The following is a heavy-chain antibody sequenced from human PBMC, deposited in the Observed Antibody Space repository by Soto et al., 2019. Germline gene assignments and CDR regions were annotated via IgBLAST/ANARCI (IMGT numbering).Heavy chain of an antibody. Sequence: QVQLVQSGAEVKKPGSSVKVSCKASGGTFSSYTISWVRQAPGQGLEWMGRIIPILGIANYAQKFQGRVTITADKSPSTAYMELSSLRSEDTAVYYCAISIQQWLVLTLLYWGQGTLVTVSS. V-gene: IGHV1-69*02. J-gene: IGHJ4*02. D-gene: IGHD6-19*01. CDR1: GGTFSSYT. CDR3: AISIQQWLVLTLLY. CDR2: IIPILGIA.